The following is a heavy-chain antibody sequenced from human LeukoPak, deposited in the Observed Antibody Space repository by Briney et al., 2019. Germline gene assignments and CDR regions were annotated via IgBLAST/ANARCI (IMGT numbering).Heavy chain of an antibody. CDR2: IYYSGST. J-gene: IGHJ4*02. D-gene: IGHD3-10*01. CDR3: ARSGGSRVFDF. Sequence: SETLSLTCTVSGGSITSYYWSWIRQPPGKGLEWIGYIYYSGSTSYNHSLKSRVTISVDTSMNQFSLKLRSVTAADSAVYYCARSGGSRVFDFWGQGTLVTVSS. V-gene: IGHV4-59*01. CDR1: GGSITSYY.